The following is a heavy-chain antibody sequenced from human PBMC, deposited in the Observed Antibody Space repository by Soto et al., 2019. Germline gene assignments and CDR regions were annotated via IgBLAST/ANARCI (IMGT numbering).Heavy chain of an antibody. CDR2: ISGSGGST. Sequence: SGGSLRLSCAASGFTFSSYAMSWVRQAPGKGLEWVSAISGSGGSTYYADSVKGRFTISRDNSKNTLYLQMNSLRAEDTAVYYCAKEVAYGSGYNWFDPWGQGTLVTVSS. CDR1: GFTFSSYA. J-gene: IGHJ5*02. V-gene: IGHV3-23*01. CDR3: AKEVAYGSGYNWFDP. D-gene: IGHD3-10*01.